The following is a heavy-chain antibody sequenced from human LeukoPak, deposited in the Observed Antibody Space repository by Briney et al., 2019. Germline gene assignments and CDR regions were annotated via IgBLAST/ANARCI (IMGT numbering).Heavy chain of an antibody. J-gene: IGHJ4*02. CDR1: GFTFSSYE. Sequence: GGSLRLSCAASGFTFSSYEMNWVRQAPGKGLEWVSAISGSGGSTYYADSVKGRFTISRDNSKNTLYLQMNSLRAEDTAVYYCATHSSQIAVAGFPDYWGQGTLVTVSS. D-gene: IGHD6-19*01. CDR3: ATHSSQIAVAGFPDY. CDR2: ISGSGGST. V-gene: IGHV3-23*01.